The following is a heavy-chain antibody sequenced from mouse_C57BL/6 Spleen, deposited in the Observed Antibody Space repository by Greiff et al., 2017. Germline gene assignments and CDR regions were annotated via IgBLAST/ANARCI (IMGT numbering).Heavy chain of an antibody. J-gene: IGHJ2*01. V-gene: IGHV3-6*01. CDR1: GYSITSGYS. D-gene: IGHD2-4*01. CDR3: ARRGLRHYYFDD. CDR2: ISYDGSN. Sequence: ASGPGLVKPSQSLSLTCSVTGYSITSGYSWNWIRQFPGNKLEWMGYISYDGSNHYNPSLTNRISITRTTSENQFCLKLNAVTTEDTATYYCARRGLRHYYFDDGGQGTTRTVSS.